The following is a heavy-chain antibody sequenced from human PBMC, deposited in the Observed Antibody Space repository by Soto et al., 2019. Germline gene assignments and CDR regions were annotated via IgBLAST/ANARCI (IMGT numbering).Heavy chain of an antibody. CDR2: IYPRGIA. V-gene: IGHV4-4*07. J-gene: IGHJ4*02. Sequence: PSETRSRSCNFSGGSMSVHAWVWILQAAGMGLQWTGQIYPRGIAADNPTLRGRVTMSLDSSHNHLFLSLTSATSADTAVYYCVRGKSYSVYDFWGPGTLVTVPS. CDR3: VRGKSYSVYDF. D-gene: IGHD5-12*01. CDR1: GGSMSVHA.